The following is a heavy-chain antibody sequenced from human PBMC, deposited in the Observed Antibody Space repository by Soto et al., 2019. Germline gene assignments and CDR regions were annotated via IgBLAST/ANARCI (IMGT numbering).Heavy chain of an antibody. CDR1: GYTFSSYG. D-gene: IGHD1-26*01. J-gene: IGHJ4*02. Sequence: ASVKVSCKASGYTFSSYGISWVRHAPGQGLEWMGWISAYNGNTMYAQKGQGRVTTTTDTSTSTAYMELRSLRSYDTAVYYCARREVGTTLDFDYWGQGTLVTVSS. CDR2: ISAYNGNT. V-gene: IGHV1-18*01. CDR3: ARREVGTTLDFDY.